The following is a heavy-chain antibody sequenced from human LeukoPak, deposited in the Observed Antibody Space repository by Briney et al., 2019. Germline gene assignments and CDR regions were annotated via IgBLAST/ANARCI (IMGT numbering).Heavy chain of an antibody. CDR2: INHSGST. J-gene: IGHJ4*02. Sequence: SETLSLTCAVYGGSFSGYYWSWIRQPPGKGLEWIGEINHSGSTNYNPSLKSRVTISVDTSKNQFSLKLSSVTAADTAVYYCASLLAVAGTDRNWGQGTLVTVSS. CDR1: GGSFSGYY. D-gene: IGHD6-19*01. V-gene: IGHV4-34*01. CDR3: ASLLAVAGTDRN.